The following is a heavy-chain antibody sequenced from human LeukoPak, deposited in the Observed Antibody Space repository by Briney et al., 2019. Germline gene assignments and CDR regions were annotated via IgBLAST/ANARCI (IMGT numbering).Heavy chain of an antibody. CDR1: GFTFSSYA. V-gene: IGHV3-9*03. CDR2: ISWNSGSI. J-gene: IGHJ5*02. Sequence: GGSLRLSCAASGFTFSSYAMSWVRQAPGKGLEWVSGISWNSGSIGYADSVKGRFTISRDNAKNSLYLQMNSLRAEDMALYYCARIAVAGTFFDWFDPWGQGTLVTVSS. CDR3: ARIAVAGTFFDWFDP. D-gene: IGHD6-19*01.